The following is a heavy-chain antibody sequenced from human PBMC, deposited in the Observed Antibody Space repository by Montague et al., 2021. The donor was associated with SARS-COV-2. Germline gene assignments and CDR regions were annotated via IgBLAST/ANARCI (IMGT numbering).Heavy chain of an antibody. V-gene: IGHV3-30*04. J-gene: IGHJ4*02. D-gene: IGHD3-9*01. CDR3: ARPPSLHAFHLNGFYSLAS. CDR1: GFDFNGYA. CDR2: ISYEGSMK. Sequence: SLRLSCAASGFDFNGYALHWVRQAPGQGLEWVALISYEGSMKFYADSVKGRFTISRDSSKNTLYLDMNNLSPEETAVYYCARPPSLHAFHLNGFYSLASWGRGTLVTVSS.